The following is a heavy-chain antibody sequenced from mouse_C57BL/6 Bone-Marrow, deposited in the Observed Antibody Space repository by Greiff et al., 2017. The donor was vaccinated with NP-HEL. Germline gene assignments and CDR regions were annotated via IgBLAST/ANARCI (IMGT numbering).Heavy chain of an antibody. D-gene: IGHD2-5*01. Sequence: EVQGVESGGGLVKPGGSLKLSCAASGFTFSSYAMSWVRPTPEKRLEWVATISDGGSYTYYPDNAKGRFTISRDNAKNNLYLQMSHLKSEDTAMYYCARDYSNPFAYWGQGTLVTVSA. J-gene: IGHJ3*01. CDR1: GFTFSSYA. CDR2: ISDGGSYT. CDR3: ARDYSNPFAY. V-gene: IGHV5-4*01.